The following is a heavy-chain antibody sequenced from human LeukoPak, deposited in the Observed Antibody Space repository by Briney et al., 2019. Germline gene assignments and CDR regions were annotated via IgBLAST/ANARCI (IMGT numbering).Heavy chain of an antibody. CDR2: IYHSGST. V-gene: IGHV4-4*02. Sequence: PSGTLSLTCAVSSDSLRSNNWWSWVRPPPGKGLEWIGEIYHSGSTNYNPSLKSRVTISADTSKNQLSLKLSSVTAADTAVCYCVRVPFAFYGMEVWGKGTTVSVSS. J-gene: IGHJ6*04. CDR1: SDSLRSNNW. CDR3: VRVPFAFYGMEV. D-gene: IGHD4/OR15-4a*01.